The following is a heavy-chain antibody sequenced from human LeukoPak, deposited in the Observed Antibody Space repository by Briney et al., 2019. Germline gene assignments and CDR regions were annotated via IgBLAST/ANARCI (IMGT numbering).Heavy chain of an antibody. CDR2: IYYSGST. V-gene: IGHV4-59*01. CDR3: ARTHYYDSSGYYRAYWGRAREDAFDI. CDR1: GGSISSYY. J-gene: IGHJ3*02. D-gene: IGHD3-22*01. Sequence: PSETLSLTCTVSGGSISSYYWSWIRQPPGKGLEWIGYIYYSGSTNYNPSLKSRVTISVDTSKNQFSLKLSSVTAADTAVYYCARTHYYDSSGYYRAYWGRAREDAFDIWGQGTMVTVSS.